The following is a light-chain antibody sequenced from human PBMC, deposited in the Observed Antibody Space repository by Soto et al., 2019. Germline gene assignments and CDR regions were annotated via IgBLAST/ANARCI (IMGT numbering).Light chain of an antibody. V-gene: IGKV1-33*01. CDR3: QQYDNLPTWT. Sequence: DIQMTQSPSSLSASVGDRVTITCQSSQDISNYLNWYQQKPGKAPKLLIYDASNLETGVPSRFSGSGSGTDFTFTISSLQPEDIATYYCQQYDNLPTWTFGQGTQVEIK. CDR1: QDISNY. CDR2: DAS. J-gene: IGKJ1*01.